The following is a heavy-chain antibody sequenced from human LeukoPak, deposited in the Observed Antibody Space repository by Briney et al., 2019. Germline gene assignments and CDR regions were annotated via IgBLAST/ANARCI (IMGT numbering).Heavy chain of an antibody. D-gene: IGHD5-18*01. CDR3: ARGMLGYSCVDDY. J-gene: IGHJ4*02. CDR1: GFTFSIYW. Sequence: GGSLRLSCAASGFTFSIYWMDWVRQAPGKGLEWVADIKQDGSEKYYVDSVEGRFTISRDNAKNSLYLQMNSLRAEDTAVYYCARGMLGYSCVDDYWGQGTLVTVSS. V-gene: IGHV3-7*04. CDR2: IKQDGSEK.